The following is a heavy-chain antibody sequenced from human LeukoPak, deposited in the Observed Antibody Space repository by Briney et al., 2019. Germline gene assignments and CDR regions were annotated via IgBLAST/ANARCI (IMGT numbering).Heavy chain of an antibody. CDR3: ARNYYYDSSGYRARGDGFDY. D-gene: IGHD3-22*01. V-gene: IGHV3-30-3*01. J-gene: IGHJ4*02. Sequence: GGSLRLSCAASGFTFSSYAMHWVRQAPGKGLEWVAVISYDGSNKYYADSVKGRFTISRDNSKNTLYLQMNSLRAEDTAVYYCARNYYYDSSGYRARGDGFDYWGQGTLVTVSS. CDR2: ISYDGSNK. CDR1: GFTFSSYA.